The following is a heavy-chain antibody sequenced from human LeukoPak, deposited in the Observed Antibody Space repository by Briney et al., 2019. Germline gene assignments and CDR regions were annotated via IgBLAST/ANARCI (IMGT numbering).Heavy chain of an antibody. CDR1: GYTFTSYG. Sequence: ASAKVSCKASGYTFTSYGISWVRQAPGQGLEWMGWISAYNGNTNYAQKLQGRVTMTTDTSTSTAYMELRSLRSDDTAVYYCAREDMSGYDLNYYYMDVWGKGTTVTVSS. V-gene: IGHV1-18*01. D-gene: IGHD5-12*01. CDR2: ISAYNGNT. CDR3: AREDMSGYDLNYYYMDV. J-gene: IGHJ6*03.